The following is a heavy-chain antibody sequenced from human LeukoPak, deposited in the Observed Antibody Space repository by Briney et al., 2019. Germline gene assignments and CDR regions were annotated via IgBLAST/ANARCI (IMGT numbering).Heavy chain of an antibody. J-gene: IGHJ3*02. Sequence: GGSLRLSCAVSGFTFSSYSMNWVRQAPGKGLEWVSSISSSSSYIYYADSVKGRFTISRDNAKNSLYLQMNSLRAEDTAVYYCARVGYDSSGYYYANHDAFDIWGQGTMVTVSS. CDR1: GFTFSSYS. D-gene: IGHD3-22*01. CDR3: ARVGYDSSGYYYANHDAFDI. CDR2: ISSSSSYI. V-gene: IGHV3-21*01.